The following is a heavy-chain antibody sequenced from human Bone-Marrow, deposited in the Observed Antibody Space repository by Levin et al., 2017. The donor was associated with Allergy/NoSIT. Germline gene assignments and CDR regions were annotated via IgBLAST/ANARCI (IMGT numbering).Heavy chain of an antibody. CDR1: GFTFDNFG. V-gene: IGHV3-9*01. J-gene: IGHJ5*02. Sequence: SCVASGFTFDNFGMHWVRQAPGKGLEWVSVITSNGAYIGYADSVKGRFTISRDNARNSLYLQMDSLRPEDTAFYFCARDAVVAATTYNWFDPWGQGTLVSVSS. D-gene: IGHD2-15*01. CDR2: ITSNGAYI. CDR3: ARDAVVAATTYNWFDP.